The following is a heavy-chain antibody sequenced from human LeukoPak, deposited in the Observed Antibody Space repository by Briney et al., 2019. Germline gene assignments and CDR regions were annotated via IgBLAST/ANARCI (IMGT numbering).Heavy chain of an antibody. Sequence: ASLKLSCKASGYTFTSYCMHWVRQAPGQGLEWMGRINPNSGVANFAQYVQGRFTITRDMSISTGYMERVRLRSDDTDMYYCARDRGIDFGNYYSWFNPGGKGPLVMVS. J-gene: IGHJ5*02. D-gene: IGHD1-7*01. CDR3: ARDRGIDFGNYYSWFNP. CDR2: INPNSGVA. V-gene: IGHV1-2*02. CDR1: GYTFTSYC.